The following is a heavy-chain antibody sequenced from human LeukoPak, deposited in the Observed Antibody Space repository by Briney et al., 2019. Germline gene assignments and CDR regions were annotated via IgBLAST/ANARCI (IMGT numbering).Heavy chain of an antibody. CDR1: GYTFTSHG. J-gene: IGHJ4*02. CDR2: IIPISGTA. V-gene: IGHV1-69*13. CDR3: ARVHAFGGSGSYFDY. D-gene: IGHD3-10*01. Sequence: SVKVSCKASGYTFTSHGISWVRQAPGQGLEWMGGIIPISGTANYAQKFQGRVTITADESTSTAYMELSSLRSEDTAVYYCARVHAFGGSGSYFDYWDQGTLVTVSS.